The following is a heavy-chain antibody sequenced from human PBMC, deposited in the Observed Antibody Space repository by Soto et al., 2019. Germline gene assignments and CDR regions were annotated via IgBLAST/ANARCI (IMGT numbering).Heavy chain of an antibody. CDR2: IWYDGSNQ. V-gene: IGHV3-33*01. Sequence: PGGSLRLSCAASGFTFNTYAIQWVRQAPGKGLEWVAVIWYDGSNQYYADSVKGRITISRDNSKNMVYLQMNSLRAEDTAVYYCAREGLSGTGYSDYWGQGTLVTVSS. CDR1: GFTFNTYA. J-gene: IGHJ4*02. D-gene: IGHD3-9*01. CDR3: AREGLSGTGYSDY.